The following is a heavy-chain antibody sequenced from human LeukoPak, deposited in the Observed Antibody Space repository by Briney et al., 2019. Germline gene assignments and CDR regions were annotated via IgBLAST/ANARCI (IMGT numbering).Heavy chain of an antibody. CDR3: ARDRIVVVVAGDADAFDI. D-gene: IGHD2-15*01. V-gene: IGHV1-18*01. CDR1: GYTFTSYG. Sequence: ASVKVSCKASGYTFTSYGISWVRQAPGQGLEWMGWISAYNGNTNHAQKLQGRVTMTTDTSTSTAYMELRSLRSDDTAVYYCARDRIVVVVAGDADAFDIWGQGTMVTVSS. J-gene: IGHJ3*02. CDR2: ISAYNGNT.